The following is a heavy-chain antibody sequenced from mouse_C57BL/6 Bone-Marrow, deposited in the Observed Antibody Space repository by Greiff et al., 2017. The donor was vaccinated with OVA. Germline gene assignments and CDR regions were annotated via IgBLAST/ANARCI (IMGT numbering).Heavy chain of an antibody. Sequence: EVKLVESGEGLVKPGGYMKLSCAASGFTFSSYAMPCYRQTPEKRLDFFAYISSGGDYIYYADTVKGRFTISRDNARNTLYLQMSSLKSEDTAMYYCTRGAIWLRRPFAYWGQGTLVTVSA. CDR2: ISSGGDYI. D-gene: IGHD2-2*01. CDR1: GFTFSSYA. CDR3: TRGAIWLRRPFAY. V-gene: IGHV5-9-1*02. J-gene: IGHJ3*01.